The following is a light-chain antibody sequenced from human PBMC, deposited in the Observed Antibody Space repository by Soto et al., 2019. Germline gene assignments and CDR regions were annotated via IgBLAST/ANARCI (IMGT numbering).Light chain of an antibody. J-gene: IGLJ1*01. CDR2: EVS. Sequence: QSALTQPASVSGSPGQSITISCTGTSSVVGSYNLVSWYQQHPGKAPKVMIYEVSKRPSGVPNRFSGSKSGNTASLTISGLQAEDEADYYCCSYAGSSTHVFGTGTKVTVL. CDR3: CSYAGSSTHV. V-gene: IGLV2-23*02. CDR1: SSVVGSYNL.